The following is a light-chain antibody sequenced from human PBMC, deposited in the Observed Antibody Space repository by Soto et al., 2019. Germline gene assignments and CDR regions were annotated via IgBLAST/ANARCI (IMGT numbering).Light chain of an antibody. CDR1: QSLSNSF. J-gene: IGKJ5*01. V-gene: IGKV3D-20*02. CDR2: DTS. Sequence: IVLTQSPGTLSLSPGERATLSCRASQSLSNSFIAWYQQKPGQAPRLLIYDTSSRATGIPPRFSGSGSGTDFTLTISSLEPEDSAVYYCQQRHMWPITFGQGTRLEIK. CDR3: QQRHMWPIT.